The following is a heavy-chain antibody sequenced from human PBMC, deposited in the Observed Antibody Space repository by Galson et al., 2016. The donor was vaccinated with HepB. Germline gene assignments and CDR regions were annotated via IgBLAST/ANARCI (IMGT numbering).Heavy chain of an antibody. Sequence: SLRLSCAASGFTFRSYGMHWVRQAPGKGLEWLAVIWYDGSNKYYADSVKGRFTISRDNSKNTLYLQMNSLRAEDTAVYYCARDRGEDTMVRGVIGLYYNYGMDVWGQGTTVTVSS. CDR1: GFTFRSYG. D-gene: IGHD3-10*01. CDR3: ARDRGEDTMVRGVIGLYYNYGMDV. V-gene: IGHV3-33*01. J-gene: IGHJ6*02. CDR2: IWYDGSNK.